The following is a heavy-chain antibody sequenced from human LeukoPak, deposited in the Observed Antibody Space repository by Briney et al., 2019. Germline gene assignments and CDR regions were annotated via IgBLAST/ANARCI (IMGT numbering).Heavy chain of an antibody. V-gene: IGHV1-2*06. J-gene: IGHJ4*02. Sequence: ASVKVSCKASGYTFAGYYMHWVRQAPGQGLEWMGRINPNSGGTNYAQKFQGRVTMTRETSISTAYMELSRLRSDDTAVYYCARDLVFAVTKATDYWGQGTLVTVSS. D-gene: IGHD4-17*01. CDR1: GYTFAGYY. CDR3: ARDLVFAVTKATDY. CDR2: INPNSGGT.